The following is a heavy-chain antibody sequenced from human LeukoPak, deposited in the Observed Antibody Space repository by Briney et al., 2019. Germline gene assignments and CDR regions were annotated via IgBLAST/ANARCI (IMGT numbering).Heavy chain of an antibody. D-gene: IGHD3-22*01. CDR2: ISGSGGST. Sequence: GGSLRLSCGASGFTFSSAAMRWVRQAPGKGLEWVSDISGSGGSTYYADSVKGRFTISRDNSKNTLYLQMNSLRAEDTALYYCVKSSRVVVIANHYYYYGMDVWGRGTTVTVSS. J-gene: IGHJ6*02. CDR1: GFTFSSAA. V-gene: IGHV3-23*01. CDR3: VKSSRVVVIANHYYYYGMDV.